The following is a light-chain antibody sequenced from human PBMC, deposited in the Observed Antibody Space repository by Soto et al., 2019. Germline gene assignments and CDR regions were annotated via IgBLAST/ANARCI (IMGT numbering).Light chain of an antibody. CDR1: QSISSW. V-gene: IGKV1-5*03. Sequence: IQMTQSPSTLSASIGDRVNITCRASQSISSWLAWYQQKPGKAPKVLIYKASNLESGVPSRFSGSGSGTDFTLTISSLQPEDFATYYCQQYNSYPITFGQGTRLEIK. CDR2: KAS. CDR3: QQYNSYPIT. J-gene: IGKJ5*01.